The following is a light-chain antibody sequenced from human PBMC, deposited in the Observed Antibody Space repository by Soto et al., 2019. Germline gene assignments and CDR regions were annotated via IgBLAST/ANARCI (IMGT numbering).Light chain of an antibody. V-gene: IGKV1-5*01. Sequence: DIQMTQSPSTLAASVGDRVTITCRASQSFSRWLAWYQQKPGKPPKLLIYDASILQRGVPSRFSGSGSGTHFILTISNLQPEDFATYYCQQFNSLFGQGTRLEIK. CDR3: QQFNSL. CDR2: DAS. J-gene: IGKJ5*01. CDR1: QSFSRW.